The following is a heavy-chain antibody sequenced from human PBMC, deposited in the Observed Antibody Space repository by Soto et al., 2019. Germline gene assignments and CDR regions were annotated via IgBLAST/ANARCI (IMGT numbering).Heavy chain of an antibody. V-gene: IGHV4-39*01. CDR2: VYYSRNT. CDR1: GGSISSSNYY. D-gene: IGHD3-10*01. J-gene: IGHJ4*03. CDR3: ASFNRMLRGVIHRY. Sequence: PSETLSLTCTVSGGSISSSNYYWGWIRQPPGKGLEWIGSVYYSRNTYYNLSLKSRVTISVDTSKNQFSLKLRSVTAAATAGYNCASFNRMLRGVIHRYWGHGTLVTVSS.